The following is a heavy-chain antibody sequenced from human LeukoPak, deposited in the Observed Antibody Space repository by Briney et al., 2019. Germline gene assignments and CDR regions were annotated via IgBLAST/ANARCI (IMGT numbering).Heavy chain of an antibody. CDR1: GFTFSRYW. Sequence: PGGSLRLSCAASGFTFSRYWMSWVRQAPGKGLEWVANIKQDGSEKYYVDSVKGRSTISRDNAKNSLYLQMNSLRAEDTAVYYCAKDQTDDYGGNSGLFDYWGQGTLVTVSS. J-gene: IGHJ4*02. CDR2: IKQDGSEK. V-gene: IGHV3-7*01. D-gene: IGHD4-23*01. CDR3: AKDQTDDYGGNSGLFDY.